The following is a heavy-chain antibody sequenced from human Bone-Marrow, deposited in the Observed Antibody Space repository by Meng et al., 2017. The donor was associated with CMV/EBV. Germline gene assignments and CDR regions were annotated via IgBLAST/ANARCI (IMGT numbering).Heavy chain of an antibody. CDR1: GFTVSSNY. J-gene: IGHJ6*02. Sequence: LSLTCAASGFTVSSNYMSWVRQAPGKGLEWVSIIYSGDSTYYADSVKGRFTISRDNSKNTLYLQMNSLRAEDTAVYYCARYSGSYDYYYYGMDVWGQATTVTVSS. CDR2: IYSGDST. V-gene: IGHV3-53*01. D-gene: IGHD3-10*01. CDR3: ARYSGSYDYYYYGMDV.